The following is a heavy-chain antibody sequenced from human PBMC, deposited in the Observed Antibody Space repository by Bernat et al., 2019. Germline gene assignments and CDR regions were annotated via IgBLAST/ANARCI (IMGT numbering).Heavy chain of an antibody. D-gene: IGHD5-12*01. Sequence: VQLQESGPGLVKPSETLSLNCSVSGGSINSGGYYWSWIRQHPVKGLEWIGYIHSSGSTYYNPSLKSRVDILVDWSKNLFSLKLTSVTAADTAVYYCAGEASYDADNWIDPWGQGTLVTVSS. CDR3: AGEASYDADNWIDP. CDR1: GGSINSGGYY. J-gene: IGHJ5*02. CDR2: IHSSGST. V-gene: IGHV4-31*03.